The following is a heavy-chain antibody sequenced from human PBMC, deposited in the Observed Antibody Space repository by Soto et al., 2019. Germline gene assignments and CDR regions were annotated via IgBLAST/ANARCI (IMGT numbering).Heavy chain of an antibody. Sequence: SETLSVTCSVSGGSISNSRFYWAWIRQPPGEGLEWIGSIYHTGNAYYNPSLKSRVTISVDTSKNQFSLKLTSVTAADAALYYCARDFFDSSDYTTNWFDPWGQGTLVTVSS. CDR3: ARDFFDSSDYTTNWFDP. CDR1: GGSISNSRFY. V-gene: IGHV4-39*01. D-gene: IGHD3-22*01. CDR2: IYHTGNA. J-gene: IGHJ5*02.